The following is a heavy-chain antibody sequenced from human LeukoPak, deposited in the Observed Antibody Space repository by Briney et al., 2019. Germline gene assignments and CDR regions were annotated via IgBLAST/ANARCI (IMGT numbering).Heavy chain of an antibody. J-gene: IGHJ4*02. Sequence: ASVKVSCKASGYTLTSYGISWVRQAPGQGLEWMGWISAYNGNTNYAQKLQGRVTMTTDTSTSTAYMELRSLRSDDTAVYYCARGQVHDYVWGSYRYPFDYWGQGTLVTVSS. D-gene: IGHD3-16*02. CDR3: ARGQVHDYVWGSYRYPFDY. V-gene: IGHV1-18*01. CDR1: GYTLTSYG. CDR2: ISAYNGNT.